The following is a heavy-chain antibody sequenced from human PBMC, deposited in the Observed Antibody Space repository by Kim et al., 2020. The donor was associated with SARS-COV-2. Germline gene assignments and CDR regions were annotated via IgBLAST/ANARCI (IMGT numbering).Heavy chain of an antibody. D-gene: IGHD3-9*01. J-gene: IGHJ4*02. CDR2: ISSSSSYI. Sequence: GGSLRLSCAASGFTFSSYSMNWVRQAPGKGLEWVSSISSSSSYIYYADSVKGRFTISRDNAKNSLYLQMNSLRAEDTAVYYCARGMGYDILTGYSPLFDYWGQGTLVTVSS. CDR3: ARGMGYDILTGYSPLFDY. V-gene: IGHV3-21*01. CDR1: GFTFSSYS.